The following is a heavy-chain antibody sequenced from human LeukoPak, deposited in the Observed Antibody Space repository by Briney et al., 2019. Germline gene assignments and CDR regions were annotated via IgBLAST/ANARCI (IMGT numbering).Heavy chain of an antibody. CDR1: GFTFGGFW. D-gene: IGHD3-10*01. Sequence: QPGGSLRLSCAASGFTFGGFWMSWVRQAPGKGLEWVANIKGDGTEIHYVDSVKGRFTISRDNAKNSLYLQMNSLRAEDSGVYYCARDWSDLYGSGRPIDCWGQGTLVTVSS. CDR2: IKGDGTEI. CDR3: ARDWSDLYGSGRPIDC. V-gene: IGHV3-7*01. J-gene: IGHJ4*02.